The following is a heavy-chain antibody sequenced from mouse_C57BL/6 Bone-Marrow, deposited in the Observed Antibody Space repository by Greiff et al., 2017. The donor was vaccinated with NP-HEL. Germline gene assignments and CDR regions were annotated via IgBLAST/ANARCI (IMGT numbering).Heavy chain of an antibody. CDR2: IRNKANNHAT. CDR1: GFTFSDAW. J-gene: IGHJ4*01. CDR3: THYGSSFYAMDY. Sequence: EVKLMASGGGLVQPGGSMKLSCAASGFTFSDAWMDWVRQSPEKGLEWVAEIRNKANNHATYYAESVKGRFTISRDDSKSSVYLQMNSLRAEDTGIYYCTHYGSSFYAMDYWGQGTSVTVSS. V-gene: IGHV6-6*01. D-gene: IGHD1-1*01.